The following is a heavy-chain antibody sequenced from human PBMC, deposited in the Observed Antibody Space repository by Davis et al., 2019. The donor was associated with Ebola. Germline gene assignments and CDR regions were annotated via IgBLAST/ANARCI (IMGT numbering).Heavy chain of an antibody. CDR2: IRYDGSNK. Sequence: GESLKISCAASGFTFSSYGMHWVRQAPGKGLEWVAFIRYDGSNKYYADSVKGRFTISRDNSKNTLYLQMNSLRAEDTAVYYCAKAPGWELYFDYWGQGTLVTVSS. D-gene: IGHD1-26*01. V-gene: IGHV3-30*02. CDR1: GFTFSSYG. CDR3: AKAPGWELYFDY. J-gene: IGHJ4*02.